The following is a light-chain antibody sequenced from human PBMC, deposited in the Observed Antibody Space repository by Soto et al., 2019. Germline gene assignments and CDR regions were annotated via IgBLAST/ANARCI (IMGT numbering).Light chain of an antibody. V-gene: IGKV1-27*01. CDR1: QGISNY. J-gene: IGKJ3*01. Sequence: DIQMTQSPSSLSASVGDRVTITCRASQGISNYLAWYQQKPGKVPKVLIYATSTLLSGVPSRFSGSGVGTDFTLTISSLQPEDVATYYCQTYNSAPFTFGPGTKVDIK. CDR2: ATS. CDR3: QTYNSAPFT.